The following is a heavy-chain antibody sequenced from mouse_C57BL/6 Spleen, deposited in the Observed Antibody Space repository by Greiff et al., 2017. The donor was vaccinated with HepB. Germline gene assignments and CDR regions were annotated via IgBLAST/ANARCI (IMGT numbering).Heavy chain of an antibody. V-gene: IGHV5-4*03. D-gene: IGHD4-1*01. Sequence: EVNVVESGGGLVKPGGSLKLSCAASGFTFSSYAMSWVRQTPEKRLEWVATISDGGSYTYYPDNVKGRFTISRDNAKNNLYLQMSHLKSEDTAMYYCARGLTGSYFDYWGQGTTLTVSS. CDR3: ARGLTGSYFDY. CDR2: ISDGGSYT. CDR1: GFTFSSYA. J-gene: IGHJ2*01.